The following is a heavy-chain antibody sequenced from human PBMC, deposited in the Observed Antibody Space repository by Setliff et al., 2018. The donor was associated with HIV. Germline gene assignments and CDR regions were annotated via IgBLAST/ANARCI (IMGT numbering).Heavy chain of an antibody. D-gene: IGHD2-2*01. Sequence: ASVKVSCKASGYTFTSYHMHWVRQAPGQGLEWMGWMNPNSGNTGYGRNFRGRVTMTGDTSINTAYMELSSLGPEDTAVYYCARGIRNQLFSDQWGQGTLVTVSS. CDR1: GYTFTSYH. CDR2: MNPNSGNT. CDR3: ARGIRNQLFSDQ. V-gene: IGHV1-8*02. J-gene: IGHJ4*02.